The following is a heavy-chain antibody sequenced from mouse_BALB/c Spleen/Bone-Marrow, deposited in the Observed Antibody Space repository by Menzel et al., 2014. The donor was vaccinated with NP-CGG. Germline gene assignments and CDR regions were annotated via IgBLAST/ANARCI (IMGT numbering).Heavy chain of an antibody. V-gene: IGHV1-15*01. CDR3: TREPXXXXXXXXXXX. Sequence: QVQLQQSGAELVRPGASVTPSCKASGYKFTDYEIYWVKQTPVHGLEWIGAXDPEIGGTAYSQKFKGKATLTADISSSXAYMELRSLTXXXXXVXXCTREPXXXXXXXXXXXXXQGTSVTVSS. J-gene: IGHJ4*01. CDR2: XDPEIGGT. CDR1: GYKFTDYE.